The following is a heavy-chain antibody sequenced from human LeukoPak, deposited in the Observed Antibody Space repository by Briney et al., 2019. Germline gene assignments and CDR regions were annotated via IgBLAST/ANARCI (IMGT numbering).Heavy chain of an antibody. CDR2: IWYDGSKK. Sequence: PGRSLRLSCAASGFTFSSYGMHWVRQAPGKGLEWVAVIWYDGSKKNYADSVKGRFTVSRDNSKNTLYLQRNSLRVEDTAVYFCARVSEDHTTGWYEEYFQHWGQGTLVTVSS. CDR3: ARVSEDHTTGWYEEYFQH. V-gene: IGHV3-33*01. D-gene: IGHD6-19*01. J-gene: IGHJ1*01. CDR1: GFTFSSYG.